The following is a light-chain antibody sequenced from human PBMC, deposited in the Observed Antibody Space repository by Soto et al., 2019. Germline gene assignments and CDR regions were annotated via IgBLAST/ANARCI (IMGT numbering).Light chain of an antibody. J-gene: IGLJ2*01. CDR3: SSYAGTNNLL. CDR2: EVS. V-gene: IGLV2-8*01. CDR1: SSDVGRYNY. Sequence: QSVLTQPPSASGSPGQSVTISCTGTSSDVGRYNYVSWYQQHPGKAPKLMIFEVSERPSGVPGRFSGSKSGNTASLTVSGLQPEDEADYYCSSYAGTNNLLFGGGTKVTVL.